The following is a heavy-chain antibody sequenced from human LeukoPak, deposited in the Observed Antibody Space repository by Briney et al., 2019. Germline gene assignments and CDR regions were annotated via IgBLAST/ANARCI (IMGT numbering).Heavy chain of an antibody. Sequence: GGCLRLSCAASGFAFSDYYIRWIRQAPGRGLGWVSYISSSSSYTNYADSVKGRFTISRDNAKNSLYLQMNSLRAEDTAVYYCARGGRRDGYNFDYWGQGTLVTVSS. D-gene: IGHD5-24*01. CDR3: ARGGRRDGYNFDY. CDR1: GFAFSDYY. J-gene: IGHJ4*02. CDR2: ISSSSSYT. V-gene: IGHV3-11*05.